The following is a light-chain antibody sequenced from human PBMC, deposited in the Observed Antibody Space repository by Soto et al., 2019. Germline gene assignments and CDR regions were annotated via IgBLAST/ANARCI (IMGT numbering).Light chain of an antibody. J-gene: IGLJ1*01. CDR2: DVS. Sequence: LTQPPSASGSPGQSVTIACTGTSSDVGYYNYVSWYQQPPGKAPKLLIYDVSKRPSGVPDRFSGSKSGNTASLTVSGLQAEDEGDYYCSSYAGSNYPYVFGTGTKVTVL. CDR3: SSYAGSNYPYV. CDR1: SSDVGYYNY. V-gene: IGLV2-8*01.